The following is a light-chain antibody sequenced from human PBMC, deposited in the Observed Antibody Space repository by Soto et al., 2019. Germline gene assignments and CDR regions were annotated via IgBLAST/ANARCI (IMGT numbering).Light chain of an antibody. J-gene: IGLJ1*01. CDR2: DVS. Sequence: LTQPPSASGSPGQSVTIACTGTSSDVGYYNYVSWYQQPPGKAPKLLIYDVSKRPSGVPDRFSGSKSGNTASLTVSGLQAEDEGDYYCSSYAGSNYPYVFGTGTKVTVL. CDR3: SSYAGSNYPYV. CDR1: SSDVGYYNY. V-gene: IGLV2-8*01.